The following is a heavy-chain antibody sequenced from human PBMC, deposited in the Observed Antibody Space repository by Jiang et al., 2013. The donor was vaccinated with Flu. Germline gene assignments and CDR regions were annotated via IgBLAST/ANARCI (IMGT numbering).Heavy chain of an antibody. CDR1: GYTFTSYA. V-gene: IGHV7-4-1*02. CDR2: INTNTGNP. D-gene: IGHD3-16*01. Sequence: QSGSELKKPGASVKVSCKASGYTFTSYAMNWVRQAPGQGLEWMGWINTNTGNPTYAQGFTGRFVFSLDTSVTTTYLQISSLKAEDTAVYYCARSAGGYYYNNMDVWGQGTTVTVSS. CDR3: ARSAGGYYYNNMDV. J-gene: IGHJ6*02.